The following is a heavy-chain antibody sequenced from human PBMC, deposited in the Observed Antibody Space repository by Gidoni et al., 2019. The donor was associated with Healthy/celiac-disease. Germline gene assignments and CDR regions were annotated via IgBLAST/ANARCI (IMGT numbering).Heavy chain of an antibody. V-gene: IGHV5-10-1*03. CDR1: GYSFTSYW. J-gene: IGHJ5*02. D-gene: IGHD3-10*01. Sequence: EVQLVQSGAEVKKPGESLRISCKGSGYSFTSYWISWVRQMPGKGPEWMGRIDPSDSYTNYSPSFQGHVTISADKSISTAYLQLSSLKASDTAMYYCARLEGSGSYYFSWFDPWGQGTLVTVSS. CDR3: ARLEGSGSYYFSWFDP. CDR2: IDPSDSYT.